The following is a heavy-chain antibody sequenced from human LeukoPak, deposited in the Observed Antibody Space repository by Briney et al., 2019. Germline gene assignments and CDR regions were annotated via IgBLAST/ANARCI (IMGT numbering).Heavy chain of an antibody. CDR3: AREAYYYGSGSYYKVDYYYGMDV. CDR1: GYTFTSYY. V-gene: IGHV1-46*01. D-gene: IGHD3-10*01. J-gene: IGHJ6*02. Sequence: ASVKVSCKASGYTFTSYYMHWVRQAPGQGLEWMGIINPSGGSTGYAQKFQGRVTMTRDTSTSTVYMELSSLRSEDTAVYYCAREAYYYGSGSYYKVDYYYGMDVWGQGTTVTVSS. CDR2: INPSGGST.